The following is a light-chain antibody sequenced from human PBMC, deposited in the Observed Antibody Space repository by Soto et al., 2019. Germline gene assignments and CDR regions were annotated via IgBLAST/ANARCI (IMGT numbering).Light chain of an antibody. J-gene: IGKJ4*01. CDR1: QSVSSY. CDR3: QQRSNWPLT. V-gene: IGKV3-11*01. Sequence: EIVLTQSPATLSLSPGERATLSCRASQSVSSYLAWYQQKPGQAPRLLIYDASNRATRIPARFSGSGSGTDFTLTISSLEPEDFAVYYCQQRSNWPLTFGGGTKVDIK. CDR2: DAS.